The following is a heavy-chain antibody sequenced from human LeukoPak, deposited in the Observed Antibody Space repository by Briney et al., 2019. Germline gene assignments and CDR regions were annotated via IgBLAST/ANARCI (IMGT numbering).Heavy chain of an antibody. CDR2: INPNSGGT. V-gene: IGHV1-2*02. D-gene: IGHD6-19*01. CDR1: GYTFTGYY. J-gene: IGHJ6*03. CDR3: ASLSSGWPYYYYYYMDV. Sequence: ASVKVSCKASGYTFTGYYMHWVRQAPGQGLEWMGWINPNSGGTNYAQKFQGRVTMTRDTSISTAYMELSRLRSDDTAVYYCASLSSGWPYYYYYYMDVWGKGTTVTVSS.